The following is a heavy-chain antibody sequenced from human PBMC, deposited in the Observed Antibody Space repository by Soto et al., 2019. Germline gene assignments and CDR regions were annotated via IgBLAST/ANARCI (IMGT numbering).Heavy chain of an antibody. D-gene: IGHD2-8*01. Sequence: QVQLVQAGAEVKKPGASVKVACKASGYTFTSYGISWVRQAPGQRLEWMGWISAYHGNRNYAQKLQGRVTMTPDTAESTAYMELRSLGADDRAVYYCAGDGPGTRVHWFDRWGQGTLVTVSS. CDR1: GYTFTSYG. CDR3: AGDGPGTRVHWFDR. J-gene: IGHJ5*02. V-gene: IGHV1-18*01. CDR2: ISAYHGNR.